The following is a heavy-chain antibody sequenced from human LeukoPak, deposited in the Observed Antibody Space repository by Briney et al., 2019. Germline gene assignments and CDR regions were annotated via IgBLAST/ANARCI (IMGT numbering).Heavy chain of an antibody. V-gene: IGHV3-48*01. CDR3: ARDVPVWSGYSSDY. J-gene: IGHJ4*02. CDR2: ISSSSSTI. CDR1: GFTFSSYS. Sequence: GGSLRLSCAASGFTFSSYSMNWVRQAPGKGLEWVPYISSSSSTIYYADSVKGRFTISRDNAKNSLYLQMNSLRAEDTAVYYCARDVPVWSGYSSDYWGQGTLVTVSS. D-gene: IGHD3-3*01.